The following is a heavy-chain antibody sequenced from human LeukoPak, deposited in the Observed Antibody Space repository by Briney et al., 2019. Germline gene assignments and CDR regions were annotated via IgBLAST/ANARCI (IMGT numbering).Heavy chain of an antibody. J-gene: IGHJ4*02. CDR2: FYYSGST. V-gene: IGHV4-39*07. CDR3: ATRSLPAGMRGVY. D-gene: IGHD2-2*01. Sequence: SETLSLTCTVSGDSINSSIYYWGWIRQPPGKGLEGIGSFYYSGSTYYNPSLKSRVTKSVDTSKNQFSLKLSSVTAADTAVYYCATRSLPAGMRGVYWGQGTLVTVSS. CDR1: GDSINSSIYY.